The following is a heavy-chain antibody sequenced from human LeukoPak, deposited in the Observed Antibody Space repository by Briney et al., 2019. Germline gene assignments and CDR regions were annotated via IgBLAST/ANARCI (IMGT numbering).Heavy chain of an antibody. D-gene: IGHD6-13*01. CDR1: GFTFSSYA. Sequence: PGRSLRPSCAASGFTFSSYAMHWVRQAPGKGLEWVAVISYDGSNKYYADSVKGRFTISRDNSKNTLYLQMNSLRAEDTAVYYCAKVPPGIAAAGPIDYWGQGTLVTVTS. CDR2: ISYDGSNK. J-gene: IGHJ4*02. V-gene: IGHV3-30-3*01. CDR3: AKVPPGIAAAGPIDY.